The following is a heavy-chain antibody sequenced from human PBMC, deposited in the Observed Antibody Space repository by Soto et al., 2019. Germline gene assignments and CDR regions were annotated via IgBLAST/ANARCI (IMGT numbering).Heavy chain of an antibody. CDR3: ARDLLPIRFLEWSAPPNYYYYGMDV. J-gene: IGHJ6*02. V-gene: IGHV3-33*01. Sequence: GGSLRLSCAASGFTFSSYGMHWVRQAPGKGLEWVAVIWYDGSNKYYADSVKGRFTISRDNSKNTLYLQMNSLRAEDTAVYYCARDLLPIRFLEWSAPPNYYYYGMDVWGQGTTVTVSS. CDR1: GFTFSSYG. CDR2: IWYDGSNK. D-gene: IGHD3-3*01.